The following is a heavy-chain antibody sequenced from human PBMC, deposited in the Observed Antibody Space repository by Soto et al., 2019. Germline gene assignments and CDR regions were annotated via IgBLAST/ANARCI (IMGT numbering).Heavy chain of an antibody. CDR2: FSGRGGGT. J-gene: IGHJ4*02. V-gene: IGHV3-23*01. CDR3: AEEIALAVATSPEY. D-gene: IGHD5-12*01. Sequence: PGGSPRHPCSDSGFTYNIDAMACVRQAPRKELERVSAFSGRGGGTYYAVSVKGRFTISRDDSKSSVYLQMTNLIADDTAVYYCAEEIALAVATSPEYWGQGALVTV. CDR1: GFTYNIDA.